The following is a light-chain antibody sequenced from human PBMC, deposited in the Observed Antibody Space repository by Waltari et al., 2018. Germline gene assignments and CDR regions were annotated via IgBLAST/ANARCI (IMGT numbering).Light chain of an antibody. CDR2: ESS. V-gene: IGKV1-33*01. J-gene: IGKJ3*01. CDR1: HDIINY. CDR3: QQYNNIPQT. Sequence: DIQMTQSPSSLSASVGARVTITCQASHDIINYLNWYQQKPGKAPKLLIYESSNLETGVPSRFSGSGSGTDFTFTISSLQPEDIATYYCQQYNNIPQTFGPGTRVEIK.